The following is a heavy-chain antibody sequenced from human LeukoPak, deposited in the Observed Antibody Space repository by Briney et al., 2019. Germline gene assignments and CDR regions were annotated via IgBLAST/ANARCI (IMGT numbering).Heavy chain of an antibody. CDR2: IYYSGST. V-gene: IGHV4-59*08. D-gene: IGHD3-10*01. CDR3: ARHSVVRGVIDWFDP. CDR1: GGSISSYY. Sequence: PSETLSLTCTVSGGSISSYYWSWIRQPPGKGLEWIGYIYYSGSTNYNPSLKSRVTISVDTSKNQFSLKLSSVTAADTAVYYCARHSVVRGVIDWFDPWGQGTLVTVSS. J-gene: IGHJ5*02.